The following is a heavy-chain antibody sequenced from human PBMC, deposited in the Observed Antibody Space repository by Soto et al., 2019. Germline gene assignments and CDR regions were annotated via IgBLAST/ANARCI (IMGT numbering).Heavy chain of an antibody. Sequence: GGSLRLSCVGSGFSVINSYMTWVRQAPGRGLEWVSVLYSGGSTYYADSVKGRFTISRDNSKNTLYLQMNSLRAEDTAVYYCAIEMGGYYDYWGRGSLVTVSS. CDR2: LYSGGST. V-gene: IGHV3-66*01. CDR1: GFSVINSY. CDR3: AIEMGGYYDY. J-gene: IGHJ4*02. D-gene: IGHD3-22*01.